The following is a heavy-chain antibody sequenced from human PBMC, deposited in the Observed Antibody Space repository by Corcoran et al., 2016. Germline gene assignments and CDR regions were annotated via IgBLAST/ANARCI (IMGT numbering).Heavy chain of an antibody. J-gene: IGHJ6*02. V-gene: IGHV3-53*01. CDR3: AIDRWASCSGGSCYSPYGMDV. CDR1: GFTVSSNY. CDR2: IYSGGNT. D-gene: IGHD2-15*01. Sequence: EVQLVESGGGLIQPGGSLRLSCAASGFTVSSNYMSWVHQAPGKGLEWVSVIYSGGNTYYADYVKGRFTISRDNSKNTLYLKMNSLRAETSAVYYCAIDRWASCSGGSCYSPYGMDVGGQGTTVTVSS.